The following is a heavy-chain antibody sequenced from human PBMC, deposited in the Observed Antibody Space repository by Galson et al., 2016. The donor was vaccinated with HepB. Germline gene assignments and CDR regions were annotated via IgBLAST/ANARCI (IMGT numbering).Heavy chain of an antibody. Sequence: SETLSLTCTISGGSLSFDYWSWIRQPPGKGLEWIGYIYYSGSTKYNPSLKSRVTISVDTSKNEFSLRLSSVTATDTAVYYCAALNSGGFDPWGPGIQVTVSS. J-gene: IGHJ5*02. D-gene: IGHD4-23*01. CDR1: GGSLSFDY. CDR2: IYYSGST. V-gene: IGHV4-59*01. CDR3: AALNSGGFDP.